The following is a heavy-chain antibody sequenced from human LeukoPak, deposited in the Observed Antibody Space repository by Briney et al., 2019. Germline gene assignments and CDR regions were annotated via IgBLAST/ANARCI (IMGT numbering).Heavy chain of an antibody. V-gene: IGHV4-59*08. D-gene: IGHD2-15*01. CDR1: GGSINADY. CDR3: ARLGGGHFDY. J-gene: IGHJ4*02. CDR2: VYHTGPT. Sequence: PSETLSLTCSVSGGSINADYWNWIRQPPGKGLEWIGYVYHTGPTNYNPSLKSRVTISVDTSKNQFSLKLSSVTAADTAVYYCARLGGGHFDYWGQGTLVTVSS.